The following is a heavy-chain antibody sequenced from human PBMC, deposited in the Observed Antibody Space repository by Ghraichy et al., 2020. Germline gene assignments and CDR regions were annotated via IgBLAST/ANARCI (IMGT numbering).Heavy chain of an antibody. CDR1: GYTFTSYD. J-gene: IGHJ6*02. CDR2: MNPNSGNT. V-gene: IGHV1-8*01. CDR3: VRCLGRGQGMDV. Sequence: ASVKVSCKASGYTFTSYDINWVRQATGPGLEWMGWMNPNSGNTGSAQRFQGRVTMTRDTSISTAYMELSSLRSEDTAVYYCVRCLGRGQGMDVWGQGTTVTVSS. D-gene: IGHD3-10*01.